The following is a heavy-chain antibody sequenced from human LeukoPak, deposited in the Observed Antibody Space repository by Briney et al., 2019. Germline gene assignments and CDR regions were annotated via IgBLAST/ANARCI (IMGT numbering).Heavy chain of an antibody. J-gene: IGHJ3*02. CDR2: IYPGDSDT. CDR3: ARLGASYGYDAFDI. D-gene: IGHD5-18*01. CDR1: GYSFTSYW. V-gene: IGHV5-51*01. Sequence: GESLKISCEGSGYSFTSYWIGWVGQRPGKGLEWMGIIYPGDSDTGYSPSFQGQVTISADKSISTAYLQWSSLKASDTAMYYCARLGASYGYDAFDIWGQGTMVTVSS.